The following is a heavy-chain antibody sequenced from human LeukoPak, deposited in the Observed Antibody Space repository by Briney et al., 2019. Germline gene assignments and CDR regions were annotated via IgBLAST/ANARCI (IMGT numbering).Heavy chain of an antibody. J-gene: IGHJ4*02. CDR1: GFTFSSYW. V-gene: IGHV3-7*01. D-gene: IGHD3-10*01. CDR2: IKQDGSDK. CDR3: ARAYGLGRPHY. Sequence: GGSLRLSCAASGFTFSSYWMSWVRQAPGKGLEWVANIKQDGSDKYYVDSVKGRFTISRDNAKNSLYLQMNSLRAEVTAVYYCARAYGLGRPHYWGQGTLVTVSS.